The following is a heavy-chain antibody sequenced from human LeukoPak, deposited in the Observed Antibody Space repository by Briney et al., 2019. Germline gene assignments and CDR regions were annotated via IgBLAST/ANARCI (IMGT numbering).Heavy chain of an antibody. Sequence: GEFLKTSWTGSGYRFTSYWIAGVRQMPGKGVGWMGIIYPGGYETSYSPPFQGLITISDDNSISPAYLQWSRLKAWDTAFYYCARQSRLWYFDLWGRGNLVTVSS. CDR3: ARQSRLWYFDL. CDR2: IYPGGYET. J-gene: IGHJ2*01. V-gene: IGHV5-51*01. D-gene: IGHD6-25*01. CDR1: GYRFTSYW.